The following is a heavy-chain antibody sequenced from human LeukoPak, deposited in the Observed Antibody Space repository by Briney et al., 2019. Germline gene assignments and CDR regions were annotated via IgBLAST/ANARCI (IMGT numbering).Heavy chain of an antibody. J-gene: IGHJ3*02. CDR1: GFTFSSYS. Sequence: PGGSLRLSCAASGFTFSSYSMNWVRQAPGKGLEWVSYISSSSSTIYYADSVKGRFTISRDNSQNTLYLQMNSLRAEDTAVYYCAKDIVVVAAAQDAFDIWGQGTMVTVSS. V-gene: IGHV3-48*01. CDR3: AKDIVVVAAAQDAFDI. CDR2: ISSSSSTI. D-gene: IGHD2-15*01.